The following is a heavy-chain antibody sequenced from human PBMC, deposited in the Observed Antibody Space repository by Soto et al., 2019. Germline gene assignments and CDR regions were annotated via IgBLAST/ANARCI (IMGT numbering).Heavy chain of an antibody. CDR2: IYYSGST. D-gene: IGHD2-15*01. CDR1: GGSISSGGYY. Sequence: PSETLSLSCTVSGGSISSGGYYWSWIRQHPGKGLEWIGYIYYSGSTYYNPSLKSRVTISVDTSKNQLSLKLSSVTAADTAVYYCARTLVVVAATLNWFDPWGQGTLVTVSS. J-gene: IGHJ5*02. CDR3: ARTLVVVAATLNWFDP. V-gene: IGHV4-31*03.